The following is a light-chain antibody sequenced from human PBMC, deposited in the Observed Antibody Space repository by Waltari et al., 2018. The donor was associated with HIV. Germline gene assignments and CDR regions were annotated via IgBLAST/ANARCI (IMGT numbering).Light chain of an antibody. Sequence: NFMLTQPHSVSESPGKTVTISCTRSSGSIASNYVQWYQPRPGSSPTTVIYEDNQRPSGVPDRFSGSIDSSSNSASLTISGLKTEDEADYYCQSSDSSNWVFGGGTKLTVL. CDR1: SGSIASNY. CDR2: EDN. V-gene: IGLV6-57*01. CDR3: QSSDSSNWV. J-gene: IGLJ3*02.